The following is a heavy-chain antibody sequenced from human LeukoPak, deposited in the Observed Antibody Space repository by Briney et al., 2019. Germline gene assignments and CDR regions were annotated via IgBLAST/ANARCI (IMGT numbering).Heavy chain of an antibody. D-gene: IGHD6-6*01. CDR1: GFMFDDYT. CDR2: ISWNGGAT. Sequence: PGGSLRLSCVASGFMFDDYTMHWVRQTPGKGLEWVSFISWNGGATRYADSVKGRFTISRDNNKNSLFLQMKSLRTEDTALYYCAKVRIEHSTSSPPNYWGQGTQVTVPS. J-gene: IGHJ4*02. V-gene: IGHV3-43*01. CDR3: AKVRIEHSTSSPPNY.